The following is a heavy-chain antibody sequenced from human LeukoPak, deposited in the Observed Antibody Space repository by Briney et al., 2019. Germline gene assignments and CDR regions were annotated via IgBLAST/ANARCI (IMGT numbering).Heavy chain of an antibody. Sequence: GGSLRLSCAASGFTFSSYEMNWVRQAPGKGLEWVSYISSSGSTIYYADSVKGRFTISRDNAKNSLYLPMNSLRAEDTAVYYCARDSGYSSSWYGYYYGMDVWGQGTTVTVSS. CDR3: ARDSGYSSSWYGYYYGMDV. J-gene: IGHJ6*02. V-gene: IGHV3-48*03. CDR2: ISSSGSTI. D-gene: IGHD6-13*01. CDR1: GFTFSSYE.